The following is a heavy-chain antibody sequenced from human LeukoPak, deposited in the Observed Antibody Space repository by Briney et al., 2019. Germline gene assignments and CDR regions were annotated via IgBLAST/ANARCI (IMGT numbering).Heavy chain of an antibody. CDR3: TTVSCTNGVCYIWDY. V-gene: IGHV3-73*01. D-gene: IGHD2-8*01. J-gene: IGHJ4*02. CDR1: RLTFSGSA. CDR2: IRGRANSYAT. Sequence: GGSLRLSCAASRLTFSGSALHWVRQASGKGLEWVGRIRGRANSYATAYAASVKGRFTISRDDTKNTAYLQMNSLKTDDTAVYYCTTVSCTNGVCYIWDYWGQGALVTVSS.